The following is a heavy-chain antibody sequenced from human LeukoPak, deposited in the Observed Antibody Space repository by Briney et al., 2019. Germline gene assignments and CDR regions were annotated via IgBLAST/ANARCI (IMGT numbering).Heavy chain of an antibody. CDR3: AKESEYSSGWSHFDY. CDR2: ISYDGSNK. V-gene: IGHV3-30*18. Sequence: GGSLRLSCAATGLTFSSYGMHWVRQAPGKGLEWVAVISYDGSNKYYADSVKGRFTISRDNSKNTLYLQMNSLRAEDTAVYYCAKESEYSSGWSHFDYWGQGTLDTVSS. D-gene: IGHD6-19*01. CDR1: GLTFSSYG. J-gene: IGHJ4*02.